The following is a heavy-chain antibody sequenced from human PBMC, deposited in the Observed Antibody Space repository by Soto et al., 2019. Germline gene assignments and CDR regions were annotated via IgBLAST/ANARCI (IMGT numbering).Heavy chain of an antibody. CDR3: ATASSDRLLPVEV. V-gene: IGHV4-59*01. J-gene: IGHJ6*02. D-gene: IGHD6-25*01. CDR2: IYYTGST. CDR1: GDSIRNYY. Sequence: PSETLSLTCNVSGDSIRNYYWNWIRQTPGKGLEWIGYIYYTGSTNYNPSLESRVNIFIDKSKTHFSLKLNSVTAADTGVYFCATASSDRLLPVEVWGRGTTVTVSS.